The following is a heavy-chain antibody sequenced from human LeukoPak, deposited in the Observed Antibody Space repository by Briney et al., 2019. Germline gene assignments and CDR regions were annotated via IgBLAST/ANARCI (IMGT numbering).Heavy chain of an antibody. Sequence: GGSLRLSCAASGFTFDDYAMHWVRQAPGKGLEWVSGISWNSGSIGYADSVKGRFTISRDNAKNSLYLQMNSLRAEDTALYYCAKDLGGSSSPFDYYYMDVWGKGTTVTVSS. V-gene: IGHV3-9*01. CDR2: ISWNSGSI. CDR1: GFTFDDYA. CDR3: AKDLGGSSSPFDYYYMDV. D-gene: IGHD6-13*01. J-gene: IGHJ6*03.